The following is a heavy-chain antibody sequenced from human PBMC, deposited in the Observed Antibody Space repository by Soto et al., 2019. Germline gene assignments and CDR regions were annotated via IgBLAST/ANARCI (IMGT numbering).Heavy chain of an antibody. CDR2: MSIGGEKT. CDR1: GFSFSDYS. CDR3: ARWNGYGDL. J-gene: IGHJ4*02. D-gene: IGHD5-12*01. Sequence: GGSLRLSCAASGFSFSDYSMAWVRQTPEKGLEWVSGMSIGGEKTFYIDSVKGRFIVSRDSSRDTVYFQMNRLRVEDTAVYYCARWNGYGDLWGQGTLVTVSS. V-gene: IGHV3-23*01.